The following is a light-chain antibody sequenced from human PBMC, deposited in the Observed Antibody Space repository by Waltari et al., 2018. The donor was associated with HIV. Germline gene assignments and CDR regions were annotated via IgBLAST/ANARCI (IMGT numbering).Light chain of an antibody. Sequence: QSVLTQPPSVSGTPGQRVTISCSGASSNIGRNTVNWFQLLPGTAPKLLIYTDNQRPSGVPDRFSGSKSGTSASLTISGLQAEDEADYYCCSCPRSGIRYVFGTGTKVTVL. CDR2: TDN. CDR1: SSNIGRNT. V-gene: IGLV1-44*01. J-gene: IGLJ1*01. CDR3: CSCPRSGIRYV.